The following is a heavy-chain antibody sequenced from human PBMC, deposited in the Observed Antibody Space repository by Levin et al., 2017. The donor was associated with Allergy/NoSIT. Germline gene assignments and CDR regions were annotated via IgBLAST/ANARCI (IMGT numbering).Heavy chain of an antibody. CDR3: AKMDCSSINCYPDF. CDR2: ISWNSGSI. CDR1: GFSFDDYA. V-gene: IGHV3-9*01. D-gene: IGHD2-2*01. J-gene: IGHJ4*02. Sequence: SLKISCAVSGFSFDDYAMHWVRQAPGKGLEWVSGISWNSGSISYADSVKGRFTISRDNAKNSLSLQMNSLRVEDTALYYCAKMDCSSINCYPDFWGQGTRVTVCS.